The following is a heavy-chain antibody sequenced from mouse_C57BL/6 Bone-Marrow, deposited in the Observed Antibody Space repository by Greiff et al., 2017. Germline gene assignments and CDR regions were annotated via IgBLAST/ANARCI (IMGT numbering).Heavy chain of an antibody. J-gene: IGHJ1*03. Sequence: EVKLVESGGGLVQSGRSLRLSCATSGFTFSDFYMEWVRQAPGKGLEWIAASRNKANDYTTEYSASVKGRFIVSRDTSQSILYLQMTALRAEDTAFYYCARDAVYWDFDVWGTGTTVTVSS. CDR1: GFTFSDFY. CDR2: SRNKANDYTT. CDR3: ARDAVYWDFDV. V-gene: IGHV7-1*01.